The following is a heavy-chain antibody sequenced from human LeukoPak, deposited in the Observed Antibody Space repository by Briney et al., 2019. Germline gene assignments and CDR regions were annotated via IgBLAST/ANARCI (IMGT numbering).Heavy chain of an antibody. J-gene: IGHJ2*01. V-gene: IGHV1-18*01. CDR1: GYNFEILG. CDR3: ARTLGWFTVDRATGFDL. Sequence: ASVKVSCKASGYNFEILGISWVRQAPGQGLEWMGWISAYEGNTDYAQKFEDRVTMTTDTSTNTAYMDLRNLTSDDTAVYYCARTLGWFTVDRATGFDLWGRGTLVTVSS. CDR2: ISAYEGNT. D-gene: IGHD5-24*01.